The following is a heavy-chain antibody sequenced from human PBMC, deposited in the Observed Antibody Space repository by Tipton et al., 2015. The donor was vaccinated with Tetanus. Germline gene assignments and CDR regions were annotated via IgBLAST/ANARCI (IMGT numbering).Heavy chain of an antibody. V-gene: IGHV4-4*02. D-gene: IGHD3-10*01. CDR3: ARGDYYGSGPYDV. CDR1: GGSICINNW. Sequence: TLSLTCDVSGGSICINNWWSWVRQSPGKGLEWIGEIYNCGTTNYSPSLKSRVTLSLDTTKKQVSLKLSSVTAADTAVYYCARGDYYGSGPYDVWGQGTTVPVPS. CDR2: IYNCGTT. J-gene: IGHJ6*02.